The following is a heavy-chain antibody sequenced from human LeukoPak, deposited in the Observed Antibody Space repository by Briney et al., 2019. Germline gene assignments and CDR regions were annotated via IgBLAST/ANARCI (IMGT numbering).Heavy chain of an antibody. V-gene: IGHV4-59*01. Sequence: SETLSLTCTVSGGSISSYYWSWIRQPPGKELEWIGYIYYSGSTNYNPSLKSRVTISVYTSKNQFSLKLSSVTAADTAVYYCARVAGKIAARPYYYYYMDVWGKGTTVTVSS. CDR1: GGSISSYY. CDR2: IYYSGST. CDR3: ARVAGKIAARPYYYYYMDV. J-gene: IGHJ6*03. D-gene: IGHD6-6*01.